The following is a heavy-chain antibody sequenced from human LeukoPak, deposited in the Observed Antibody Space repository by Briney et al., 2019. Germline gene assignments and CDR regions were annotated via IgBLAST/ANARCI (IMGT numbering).Heavy chain of an antibody. Sequence: GGSLRLSCAASGFTFSSYNMNWVRQAPGKGLEWVSSISSSSTYIYYADSLKGRFTISRDNAKNSLYLQMNSLRAEDTAVYYCARDAGNSYFDYWAQGTPVTVSS. CDR1: GFTFSSYN. D-gene: IGHD4-23*01. CDR2: ISSSSTYI. V-gene: IGHV3-21*01. CDR3: ARDAGNSYFDY. J-gene: IGHJ4*02.